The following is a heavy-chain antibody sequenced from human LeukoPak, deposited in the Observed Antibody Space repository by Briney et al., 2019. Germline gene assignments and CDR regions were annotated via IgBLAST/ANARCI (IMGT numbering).Heavy chain of an antibody. V-gene: IGHV4-31*03. J-gene: IGHJ6*03. CDR2: IYYSGST. Sequence: SQTLSLTCTVSGGSISSGGYYWSWIRQHPGKGLEWIGYIYYSGSTYYNPFLKSRVTISVDTSKNQFSLKLSSVTAADTAVYYCARVNAPYYYYYMDVWGKGTTVTVSS. CDR3: ARVNAPYYYYYMDV. CDR1: GGSISSGGYY.